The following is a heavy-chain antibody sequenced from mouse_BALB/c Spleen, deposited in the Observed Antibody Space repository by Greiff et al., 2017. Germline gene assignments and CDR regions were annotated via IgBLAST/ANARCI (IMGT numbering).Heavy chain of an antibody. CDR2: IYPYNGGT. D-gene: IGHD2-14*01. J-gene: IGHJ4*01. V-gene: IGHV1S29*02. CDR1: GYTFTDYN. CDR3: ARLYRSYAMDY. Sequence: VQLQQSGPELVKPGASVKISCKASGYTFTDYNMHWVKQSHGKSLEWIGYIYPYNGGTGYNQKFKSKATLTVDNSSSTAYMELRSLTSEDSAVYYCARLYRSYAMDYWGQGTSVTVSS.